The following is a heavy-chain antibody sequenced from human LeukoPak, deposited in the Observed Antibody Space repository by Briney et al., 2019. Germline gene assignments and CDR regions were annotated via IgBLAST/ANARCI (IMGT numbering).Heavy chain of an antibody. Sequence: GGSLRLSCAASGFTFDDYGLSWVRQVPGKGLEWVSGLNWNGASTGYADSVKGRFTISRDNSKNTLYLQMNSLRAEDTAVYYCAKALPVGSQPPFDYWGQGTLVTVSS. CDR3: AKALPVGSQPPFDY. CDR1: GFTFDDYG. D-gene: IGHD1-26*01. J-gene: IGHJ4*02. CDR2: LNWNGAST. V-gene: IGHV3-20*04.